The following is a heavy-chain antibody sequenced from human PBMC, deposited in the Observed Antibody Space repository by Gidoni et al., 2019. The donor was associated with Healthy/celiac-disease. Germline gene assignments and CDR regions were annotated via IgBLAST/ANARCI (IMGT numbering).Heavy chain of an antibody. Sequence: EVQLVESGGGLVQPGGSLRLSCSASGFTFSSYAMHWVRQVPAKGLEYVSAISSNGGSTYYADAVKGRFTISRDNSKNTLYLQMSSLRAEYTAVYYCVSSGKLSLWFGELFPGWFDPWGEGTLVTVSS. D-gene: IGHD3-10*01. CDR1: GFTFSSYA. V-gene: IGHV3-64D*09. J-gene: IGHJ5*02. CDR3: VSSGKLSLWFGELFPGWFDP. CDR2: ISSNGGST.